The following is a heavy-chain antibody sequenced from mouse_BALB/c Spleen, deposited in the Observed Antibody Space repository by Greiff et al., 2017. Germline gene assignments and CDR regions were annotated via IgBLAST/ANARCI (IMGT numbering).Heavy chain of an antibody. CDR3: ASHGNYVAWFAY. D-gene: IGHD2-1*01. J-gene: IGHJ3*01. CDR2: IDPENGNT. CDR1: GFNITDYY. Sequence: EVQLQQSGAELVRPGALVKLSCKASGFNITDYYMHWVKQRPEQGLEWIGWIDPENGNTIYDPKFQGKASITADTSSNTAYLQLSSLTSEDTAVYYCASHGNYVAWFAYWGQGTLVTVSA. V-gene: IGHV14-1*02.